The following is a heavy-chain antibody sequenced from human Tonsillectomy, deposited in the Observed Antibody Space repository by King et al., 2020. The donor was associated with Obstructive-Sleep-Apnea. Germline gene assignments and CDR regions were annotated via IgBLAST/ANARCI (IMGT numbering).Heavy chain of an antibody. V-gene: IGHV4-59*01. D-gene: IGHD6-13*01. CDR3: ARLAAAADTDS. J-gene: IGHJ4*02. CDR2: IYDTGKT. Sequence: QLQESGLRLVKTSETLSLTCTVSGGSINGFYWSWIRQPPGKGLEWIGFIYDTGKTNYNPSLKSRVSISIDTSRNQFSLKLISVTAADTAVYYCARLAAAADTDSWGQGTLVTVSS. CDR1: GGSINGFY.